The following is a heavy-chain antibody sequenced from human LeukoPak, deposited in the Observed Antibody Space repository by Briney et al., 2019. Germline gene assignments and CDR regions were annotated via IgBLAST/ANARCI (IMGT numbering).Heavy chain of an antibody. CDR3: AKDSRYYDSSGYFPSGPFDY. Sequence: GGSLRLSCAASGFTFSSYAMHWVRQAPGKGLEWVAVISYDGSNKYYADSVKGRSTISRDNAKNSLYLQMNSLRAEDTAVYYCAKDSRYYDSSGYFPSGPFDYWGQGTLVTVSS. J-gene: IGHJ4*02. CDR2: ISYDGSNK. CDR1: GFTFSSYA. V-gene: IGHV3-30-3*01. D-gene: IGHD3-22*01.